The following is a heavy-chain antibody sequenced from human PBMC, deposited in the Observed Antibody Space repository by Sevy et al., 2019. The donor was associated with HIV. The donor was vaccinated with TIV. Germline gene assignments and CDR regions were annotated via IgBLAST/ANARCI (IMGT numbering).Heavy chain of an antibody. Sequence: GESLKISCVASGFTLNSYWMSWVRQAPGKGLEWVANIKQDGSVKYYVDSVKGRFTISRDNARNLVYLQMSSLTAEDTALYYCVRAIAADASLWGQGTLVTVSS. D-gene: IGHD6-13*01. V-gene: IGHV3-7*01. CDR3: VRAIAADASL. CDR1: GFTLNSYW. CDR2: IKQDGSVK. J-gene: IGHJ4*02.